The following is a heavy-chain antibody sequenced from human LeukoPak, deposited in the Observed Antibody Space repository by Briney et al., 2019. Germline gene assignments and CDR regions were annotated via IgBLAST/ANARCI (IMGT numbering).Heavy chain of an antibody. V-gene: IGHV4-39*01. CDR1: GGSISSSKKY. D-gene: IGHD2-15*01. Sequence: KPSETLSLTCNVSGGSISSSKKYWGWIRQPPGKGLEWIGSIYYSGSTYYNPSLKSRVTISVDTSKNQFSLKLSSVTAADTAVYYWARQGSIWWYAWYFDLWGRGTLVTVSS. J-gene: IGHJ2*01. CDR3: ARQGSIWWYAWYFDL. CDR2: IYYSGST.